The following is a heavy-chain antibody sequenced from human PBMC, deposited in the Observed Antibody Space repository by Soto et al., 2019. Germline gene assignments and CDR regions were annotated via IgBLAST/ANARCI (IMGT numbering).Heavy chain of an antibody. CDR1: GYTFTAYY. CDR3: ARNMDYYYGPGSGNGHGV. D-gene: IGHD3-10*01. V-gene: IGHV1-2*02. J-gene: IGHJ6*02. CDR2: INPKFGDT. Sequence: QVQLVQSGAEVKEPGDSVRVSCEASGYTFTAYYIHWVRQVPGQGLEWMGWINPKFGDTTYAQDFQGRVTMTRDMSISTVYMELSRLNSDDTAIYYCARNMDYYYGPGSGNGHGVWGQGTTVTVFS.